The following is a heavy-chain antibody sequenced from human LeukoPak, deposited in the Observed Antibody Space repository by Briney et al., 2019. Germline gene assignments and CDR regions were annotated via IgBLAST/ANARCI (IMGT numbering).Heavy chain of an antibody. CDR2: ISYDGSNK. CDR3: ARDTDYNGNYFDY. J-gene: IGHJ4*02. CDR1: GFTSSSSA. Sequence: GGSLRLSCEPPGFTSSSSAMRWGPPAPGKGGGRGAVISYDGSNKYYADSVKGRFTISRDNSKNTLYLQMNSLRAEDTAVYYCARDTDYNGNYFDYWGQGTLVTVSS. D-gene: IGHD4-11*01. V-gene: IGHV3-30*04.